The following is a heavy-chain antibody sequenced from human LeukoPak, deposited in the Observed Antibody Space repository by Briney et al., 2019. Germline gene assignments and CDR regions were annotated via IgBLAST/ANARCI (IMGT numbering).Heavy chain of an antibody. J-gene: IGHJ4*02. CDR1: GGSFSGYY. D-gene: IGHD3-16*02. CDR2: INHSGST. Sequence: SETLFLPCAVYGGSFSGYYWSWIRQPPGKGLEWIGEINHSGSTNYNPSLKSRVTISVDTSKNQFSLKLSSVTAADTAVYYCARGRTYYDYVWGSYRYDYWGQGTLVTVSS. V-gene: IGHV4-34*01. CDR3: ARGRTYYDYVWGSYRYDY.